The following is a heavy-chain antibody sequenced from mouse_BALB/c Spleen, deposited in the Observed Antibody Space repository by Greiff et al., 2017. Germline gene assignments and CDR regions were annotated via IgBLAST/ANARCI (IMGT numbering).Heavy chain of an antibody. V-gene: IGHV3-2*02. CDR1: GYSITSDYA. D-gene: IGHD2-4*01. J-gene: IGHJ2*01. Sequence: VQLQQSGPGLVKPSQSLSLTCTVTGYSITSDYAWNWIRQFPGNKLEWMGYISYSGSTSYNPSLKSRISITRDTSKNQFFLQLNSVTTEDTATYYCARLGLRYFDYWGQGTTLTVSS. CDR3: ARLGLRYFDY. CDR2: ISYSGST.